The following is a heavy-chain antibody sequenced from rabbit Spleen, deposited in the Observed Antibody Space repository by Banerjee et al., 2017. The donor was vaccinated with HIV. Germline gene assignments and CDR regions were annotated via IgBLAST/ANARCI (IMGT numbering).Heavy chain of an antibody. CDR2: IHIGNGGT. V-gene: IGHV1S45*01. D-gene: IGHD6-1*01. Sequence: QEQLEESGGGLVKPEGSLTLTCKASGIDFSTARMSWVRQAPGKGPEWIACIHIGNGGTAYANWAKGRFTISKTSSTTVTLQMTSLTAADTATYFCARLGHADYPYAYGLKLWGQGTLVTVS. CDR1: GIDFSTARM. CDR3: ARLGHADYPYAYGLKL. J-gene: IGHJ4*01.